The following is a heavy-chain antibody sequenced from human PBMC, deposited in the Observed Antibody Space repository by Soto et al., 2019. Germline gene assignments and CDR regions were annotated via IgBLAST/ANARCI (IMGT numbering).Heavy chain of an antibody. CDR3: ARGGEGHYYYYMDV. CDR1: GFTFSSYS. Sequence: EVQLVESGGGLVKPGGSLRLSCAASGFTFSSYSMNWVRQAPGKGLEWVSSISGSSSYIYYADSVKGRFTISRDNAKNSLYLQMNSLRAEDTAVYYCARGGEGHYYYYMDVWGKGTTVTVSS. V-gene: IGHV3-21*01. CDR2: ISGSSSYI. D-gene: IGHD4-17*01. J-gene: IGHJ6*03.